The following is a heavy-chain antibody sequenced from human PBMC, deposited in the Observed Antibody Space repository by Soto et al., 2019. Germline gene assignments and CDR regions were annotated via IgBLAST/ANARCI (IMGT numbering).Heavy chain of an antibody. V-gene: IGHV3-23*01. CDR1: GFTFSNYA. J-gene: IGHJ4*02. D-gene: IGHD1-26*01. Sequence: EVQLLESGGGLVQPGGSLRLSCAASGFTFSNYAMNWVRQAPVKGLEWVSVLSGSGDSTYHADSVKGRFTISRDNSKNTLYLQLNSLRAEDTAVYYCARRVSGSYYDYWGQGTLVTVSS. CDR2: LSGSGDST. CDR3: ARRVSGSYYDY.